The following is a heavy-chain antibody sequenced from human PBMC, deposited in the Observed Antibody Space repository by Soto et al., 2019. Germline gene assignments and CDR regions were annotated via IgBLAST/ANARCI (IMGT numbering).Heavy chain of an antibody. CDR2: IYYSGST. Sequence: SETLSLTCTVSGGSISSGGYYWSWIRQHPGKGLEWIGYIYYSGSTYYNPSLKSRVTISVDTSKNQFSLKLSSVTAADTAVYYCARVDSSGYYTHPYFDYWGQGTLVTVSS. CDR1: GGSISSGGYY. CDR3: ARVDSSGYYTHPYFDY. J-gene: IGHJ4*02. D-gene: IGHD3-22*01. V-gene: IGHV4-31*03.